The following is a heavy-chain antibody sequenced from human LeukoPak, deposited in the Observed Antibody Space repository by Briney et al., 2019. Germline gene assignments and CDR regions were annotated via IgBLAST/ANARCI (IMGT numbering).Heavy chain of an antibody. Sequence: SETLSLTCTVSGGSISSYYWSWIWQPPGKGLEWVGYIYYSGSTNYNPSLKSRVTISVDTSKNQFSLKLSSVTAADTAVYYCARVWVDRQIDYGDYHFDYWGQGTLVTVSS. J-gene: IGHJ4*02. D-gene: IGHD4-17*01. V-gene: IGHV4-59*01. CDR2: IYYSGST. CDR1: GGSISSYY. CDR3: ARVWVDRQIDYGDYHFDY.